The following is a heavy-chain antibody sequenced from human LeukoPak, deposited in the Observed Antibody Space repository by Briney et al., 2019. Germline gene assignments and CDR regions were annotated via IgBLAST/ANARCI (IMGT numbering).Heavy chain of an antibody. V-gene: IGHV4-34*01. D-gene: IGHD2-21*02. J-gene: IGHJ4*02. CDR2: INHSGST. CDR3: ARGRWVTSDY. Sequence: SETLSLTCAVYGGSFSGYYWSWIRQPPGKGLEWIGEINHSGSTNYNPSLKSRVTISVDTSKNQFSLKLSSVTAADTAVYYCARGRWVTSDYWGQGTLVTVSS. CDR1: GGSFSGYY.